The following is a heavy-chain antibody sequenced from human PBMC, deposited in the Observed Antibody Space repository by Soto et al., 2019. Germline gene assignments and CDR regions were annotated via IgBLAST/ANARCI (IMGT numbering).Heavy chain of an antibody. J-gene: IGHJ5*02. V-gene: IGHV4-30-2*01. CDR3: ARGINYSDSSCDPWFDP. CDR2: IYHTGTT. Sequence: NPSETLSLTCTVSGGSINSGDYSWTWIRQPPGKGLEWIGYIYHTGTTYYNMSLKSRVTISVDRSKNQFSLKLSSVTAADTAVYYCARGINYSDSSCDPWFDPWGQGTLVT. D-gene: IGHD3-22*01. CDR1: GGSINSGDYS.